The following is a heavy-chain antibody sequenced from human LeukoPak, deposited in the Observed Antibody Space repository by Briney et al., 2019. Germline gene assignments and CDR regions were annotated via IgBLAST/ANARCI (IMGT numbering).Heavy chain of an antibody. CDR3: ARDRNYYYDSSGYYDY. D-gene: IGHD3-22*01. CDR2: IIPIFGTA. V-gene: IGHV1-69*13. Sequence: ASVKVSCKASGYTFRSYDITWVRQAPGQGLEWMGGIIPIFGTANYAQKFQGRVTITADESTSTAYMELSSLRPEDTAVYYCARDRNYYYDSSGYYDYWGQGTLVIVSS. CDR1: GYTFRSYD. J-gene: IGHJ4*02.